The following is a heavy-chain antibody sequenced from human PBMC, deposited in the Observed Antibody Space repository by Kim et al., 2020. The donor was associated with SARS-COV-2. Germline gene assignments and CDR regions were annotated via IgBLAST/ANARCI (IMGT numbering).Heavy chain of an antibody. Sequence: GESLKISCKGSGYSFTSYWIGCVRQMPGKGLEWMGIIYPGDSDTRYSPSFQGQVTISADKSISTAYLQWSSLKASDTAMYYCAIPQRGSETGPDAFDIWGQGTMVTVSS. CDR1: GYSFTSYW. CDR3: AIPQRGSETGPDAFDI. D-gene: IGHD3-10*01. J-gene: IGHJ3*02. V-gene: IGHV5-51*01. CDR2: IYPGDSDT.